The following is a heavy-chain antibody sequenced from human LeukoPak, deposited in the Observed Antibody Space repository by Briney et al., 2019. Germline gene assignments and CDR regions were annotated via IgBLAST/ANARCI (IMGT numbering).Heavy chain of an antibody. CDR3: ARVMSRWYFDY. V-gene: IGHV4-30-2*01. J-gene: IGHJ4*02. D-gene: IGHD6-13*01. CDR1: GGSISSGGYS. CDR2: IYHSGST. Sequence: SETLSLTCAVSGGSISSGGYSWSWIRQPPGKGLEWIGYIYHSGSTYYNPSLKSRVTISVDRSRNQFSLKLSSVTAADTAVYYCARVMSRWYFDYWGQGTLVTVSS.